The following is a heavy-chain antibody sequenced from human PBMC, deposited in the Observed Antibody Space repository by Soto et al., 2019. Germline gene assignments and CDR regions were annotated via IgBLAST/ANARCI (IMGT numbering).Heavy chain of an antibody. Sequence: EVQLVESGGNLVQPGGSLRLSCAASGFTFSSYSMNWVRQAPGKGLEWVSYISSSGSTIYHADSVKGRFTISRDNAKKSLYLQLTRLRAEDTAVYYCARDLVSGAYYNDAFDMWGQGTMVTVSS. CDR2: ISSSGSTI. D-gene: IGHD3-10*01. CDR1: GFTFSSYS. V-gene: IGHV3-48*01. CDR3: ARDLVSGAYYNDAFDM. J-gene: IGHJ3*02.